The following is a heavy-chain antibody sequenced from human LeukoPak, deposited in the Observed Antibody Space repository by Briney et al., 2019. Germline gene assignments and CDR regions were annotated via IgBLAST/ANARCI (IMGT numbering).Heavy chain of an antibody. CDR2: IYPGDSDT. CDR3: ARQDYYDSSGYYSAGY. V-gene: IGHV5-51*01. J-gene: IGHJ4*02. D-gene: IGHD3-22*01. CDR1: GYNFTSYW. Sequence: GESLKISCKGSGYNFTSYWIGWVRQMPGKGLEWMGIIYPGDSDTRYSPSFQGQVTISADKSISTAYLQWSSLKASDTAMYYCARQDYYDSSGYYSAGYWGQGTLVTVSS.